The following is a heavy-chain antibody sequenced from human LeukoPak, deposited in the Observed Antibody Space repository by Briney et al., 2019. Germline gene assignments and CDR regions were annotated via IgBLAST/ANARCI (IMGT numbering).Heavy chain of an antibody. CDR1: GGSISSSSYY. V-gene: IGHV4-39*01. CDR3: ARVTGYRIEDYFDY. Sequence: SEALSLTCTVSGGSISSSSYYWGWIRQPPGKGLEWIGSIYYSGSTYYNPSLKSRVTISVDTSKNQFSLKLSSVTAADTAVYYCARVTGYRIEDYFDYWGQGTLVTVSS. CDR2: IYYSGST. D-gene: IGHD6-13*01. J-gene: IGHJ4*02.